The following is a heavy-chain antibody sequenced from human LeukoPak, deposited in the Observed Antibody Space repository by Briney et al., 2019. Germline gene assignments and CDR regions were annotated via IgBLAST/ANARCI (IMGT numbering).Heavy chain of an antibody. CDR3: ARAIYGDLAYYYYYYMDV. CDR1: GYTFTSYG. D-gene: IGHD4-17*01. CDR2: VSGFNGNT. Sequence: ASVRVSCKASGYTFTSYGISWVRQAPGQGLEWVGWVSGFNGNTNYAQKFQGRVTITADESTSTAYMELSSLRSEDTAVYYCARAIYGDLAYYYYYYMDVWGKGTTVTVSS. J-gene: IGHJ6*03. V-gene: IGHV1-18*01.